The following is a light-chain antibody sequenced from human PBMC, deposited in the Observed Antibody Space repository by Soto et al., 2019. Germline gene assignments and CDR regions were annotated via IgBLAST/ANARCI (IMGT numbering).Light chain of an antibody. J-gene: IGKJ2*01. CDR1: EAIRVD. V-gene: IGKV1-6*01. Sequence: AIQMTQCPPSLSASVGDRFIITGRAREAIRVDVGWLQQRPGHAPNLLIYAASTLHTGVPSTFTGSGSGTDFTLTINDLQPEDVATYFCLQDYDFPYTFGQGTKLEI. CDR3: LQDYDFPYT. CDR2: AAS.